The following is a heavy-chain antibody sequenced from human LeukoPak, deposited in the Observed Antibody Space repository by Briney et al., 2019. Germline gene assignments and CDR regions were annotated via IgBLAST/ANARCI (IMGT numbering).Heavy chain of an antibody. D-gene: IGHD5-18*01. V-gene: IGHV3-23*01. CDR3: AKEDPAIILGIDY. CDR2: VTGRGGST. Sequence: GGSLRLSCVASRLTFSSYAMSWVRQAPGKGLEWVSAVTGRGGSTYYGDSGRGRSTLARDNSKNTLFLQLDSLRVEDTAVYYCAKEDPAIILGIDYWGQGALVIVSS. J-gene: IGHJ4*02. CDR1: RLTFSSYA.